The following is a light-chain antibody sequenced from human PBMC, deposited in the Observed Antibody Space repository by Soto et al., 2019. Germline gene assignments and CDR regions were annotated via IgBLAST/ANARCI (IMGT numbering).Light chain of an antibody. J-gene: IGKJ1*01. CDR1: QSISSY. CDR2: AAS. Sequence: DIQMTQSPSSLSASVGDTVTITCRASQSISSYLSWYQQKPGKAPMLLLYAASRLQSGVPSRFSGSRSGTDFTLTINSLQPEDLATYYCQQSYSRVTFGQGTKVDIK. V-gene: IGKV1-39*01. CDR3: QQSYSRVT.